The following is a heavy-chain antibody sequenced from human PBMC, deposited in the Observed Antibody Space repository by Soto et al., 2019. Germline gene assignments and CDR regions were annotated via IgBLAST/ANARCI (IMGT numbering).Heavy chain of an antibody. J-gene: IGHJ4*02. CDR1: GFTFSDSA. V-gene: IGHV3-23*01. D-gene: IGHD3-16*01. CDR2: ISASGYST. Sequence: GESLKISCAASGFTFSDSAMGWVRQAPGKGLEWVSSISASGYSTYYADSVKGRFTISRDTSKNTLYLQTNSLRAEDTAMYYCAKMGRDAYKPIDSWGQGSLVTVSS. CDR3: AKMGRDAYKPIDS.